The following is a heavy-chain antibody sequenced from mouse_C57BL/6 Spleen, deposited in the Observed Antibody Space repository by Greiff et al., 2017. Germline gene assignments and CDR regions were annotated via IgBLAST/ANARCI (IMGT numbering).Heavy chain of an antibody. V-gene: IGHV5-17*01. CDR3: ARPYYGGAMDY. J-gene: IGHJ4*01. CDR2: ISSGSSTI. D-gene: IGHD1-2*01. CDR1: GFTFSDYG. Sequence: DVMLVESGGGLVKPGGSRKLSCAASGFTFSDYGMHWVRQAPEKGLEWVAYISSGSSTIYYADTVKGRFTISRDNAKNTLFLQMTSLRSEDTAMYYCARPYYGGAMDYWGQGTSVTVSS.